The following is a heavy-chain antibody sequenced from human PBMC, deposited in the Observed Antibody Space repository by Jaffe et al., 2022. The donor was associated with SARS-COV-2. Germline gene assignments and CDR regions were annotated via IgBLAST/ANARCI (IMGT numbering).Heavy chain of an antibody. CDR2: IYYSGST. CDR1: GGSISSYY. V-gene: IGHV4-59*01. J-gene: IGHJ6*02. D-gene: IGHD1-1*01. Sequence: QVQLQESGPGLVKPSETLSLTCTVSGGSISSYYWSWIRQPPGKGLEWIGYIYYSGSTNYNPSLKSRVTISVDTSKNQFSLKLSSVTAADTAVYYCARDPLDSHHGYFYGMDVWGQGTTVTVSS. CDR3: ARDPLDSHHGYFYGMDV.